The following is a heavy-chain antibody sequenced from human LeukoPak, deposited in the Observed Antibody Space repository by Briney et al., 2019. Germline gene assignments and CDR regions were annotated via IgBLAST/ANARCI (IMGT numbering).Heavy chain of an antibody. V-gene: IGHV3-23*01. CDR2: ISGGGSHS. D-gene: IGHD2-8*01. CDR3: ARGSAWACHGVRCYPLDN. CDR1: GFTFPSYA. Sequence: GGSLRLSCAASGFTFPSYAMSWVGQAPGRGLAGIAAISGGGSHSWHADSVKGRFTISSDNSRDTLYLQVNSLRVNETAVYYCARGSAWACHGVRCYPLDNWGQGALVTVSS. J-gene: IGHJ4*02.